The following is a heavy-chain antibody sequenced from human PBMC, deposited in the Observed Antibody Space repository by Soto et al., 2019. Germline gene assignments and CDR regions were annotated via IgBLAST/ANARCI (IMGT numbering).Heavy chain of an antibody. D-gene: IGHD2-2*01. CDR2: INHSGST. V-gene: IGHV4-34*01. Sequence: ETLSLTCAVYGGSFSGYYLSWISQPPGKGLEWIGEINHSGSTNYNPSLKSRVTVSVDTSKNQFSLKLSSVTATNTPVYYCASLMSQCRSTSCGSSWGQGTLVTVS. J-gene: IGHJ5*02. CDR1: GGSFSGYY. CDR3: ASLMSQCRSTSCGSS.